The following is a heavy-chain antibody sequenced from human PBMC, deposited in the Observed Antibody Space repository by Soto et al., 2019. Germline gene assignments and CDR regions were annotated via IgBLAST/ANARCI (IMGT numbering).Heavy chain of an antibody. V-gene: IGHV3-23*01. J-gene: IGHJ4*02. D-gene: IGHD3-10*01. Sequence: EVQLLESGGGLVQPGGSLRLSCAASGFTFSSYAMSWVRQAPGKGLEWVSTTSGSGGGTYYADSVKGQFTISRDNSKNTFYLQINSLRAEDMAVYYWAKDGGYGSGSYYSDDCGQGTLDTVSS. CDR2: TSGSGGGT. CDR1: GFTFSSYA. CDR3: AKDGGYGSGSYYSDD.